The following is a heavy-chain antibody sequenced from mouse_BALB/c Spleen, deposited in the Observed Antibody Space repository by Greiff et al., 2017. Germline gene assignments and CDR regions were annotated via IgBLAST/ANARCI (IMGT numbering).Heavy chain of an antibody. CDR2: ISNGGGST. V-gene: IGHV5-12-2*01. D-gene: IGHD2-3*01. CDR1: GFTFSSYT. Sequence: DVQLVESGGGLVKPGGSLKLSCAASGFTFSSYTMSWVRQTPEKRLEWVAYISNGGGSTYYPDTVKGRFTISRDNAKNTLYLQMSSLKSEDTAMYYCASLYDGPSWFAYWGQGTLVTVSA. CDR3: ASLYDGPSWFAY. J-gene: IGHJ3*01.